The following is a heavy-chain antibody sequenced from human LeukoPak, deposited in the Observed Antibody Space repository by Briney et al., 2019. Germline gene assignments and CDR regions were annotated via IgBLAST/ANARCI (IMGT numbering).Heavy chain of an antibody. CDR2: INPSGGST. CDR1: GYTFTSYY. CDR3: ARDQEGYGSGTYYSV. Sequence: GAPVKVSCKASGYTFTSYYMHWVRQAPGQGLEWMGIINPSGGSTSYAQKFQGRVTMTRDTSRSTVYMELSSLRSEDTAVYYCARDQEGYGSGTYYSVWGQGTTVTVSS. D-gene: IGHD3-10*01. J-gene: IGHJ6*02. V-gene: IGHV1-46*01.